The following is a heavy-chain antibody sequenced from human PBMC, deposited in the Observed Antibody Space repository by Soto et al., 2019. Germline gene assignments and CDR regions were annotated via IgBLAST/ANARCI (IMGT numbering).Heavy chain of an antibody. V-gene: IGHV1-69*01. D-gene: IGHD1-26*01. CDR1: GGTFDNFI. Sequence: QVQLVQSGAEVKEPGSSVRVSCKASGGTFDNFIMNWVRQTPGQGLEWMGGIVPMFGTPTYAEKFKGRVTISATGSTSTMYMEVTSLRSEDKAIYYCARNGTYSSSLSQYSGMDVWGQGTTVTVSS. CDR3: ARNGTYSSSLSQYSGMDV. J-gene: IGHJ6*02. CDR2: IVPMFGTP.